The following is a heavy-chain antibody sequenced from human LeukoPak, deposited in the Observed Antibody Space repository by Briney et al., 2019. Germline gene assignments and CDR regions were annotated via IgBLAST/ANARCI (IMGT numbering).Heavy chain of an antibody. CDR3: ARHSSGWYQGWFDP. Sequence: SETLSLTCSVSGGSISSYYWSWIRQPPGKGLEWIGYIYYSGSTNYNPSLKSRVTISVDTSKNQFSLKLSSVTAADTAVYYCARHSSGWYQGWFDPWGQGTLVTVSS. V-gene: IGHV4-59*01. CDR1: GGSISSYY. J-gene: IGHJ5*02. D-gene: IGHD6-19*01. CDR2: IYYSGST.